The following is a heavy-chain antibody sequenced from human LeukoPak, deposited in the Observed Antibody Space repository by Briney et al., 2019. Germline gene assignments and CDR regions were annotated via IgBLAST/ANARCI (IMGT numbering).Heavy chain of an antibody. CDR3: ARGRNRDLFDY. CDR1: GDPITSYY. V-gene: IGHV4-59*01. CDR2: IYYSGST. J-gene: IGHJ4*02. D-gene: IGHD2/OR15-2a*01. Sequence: TSETLSLTCTVSGDPITSYYWTWIRQPPGKGLEWIGYIYYSGSTNYNPSLKSRVTISLDTPKNQVSLKLTSVTAADTAVYYCARGRNRDLFDYWGQGALVTVSS.